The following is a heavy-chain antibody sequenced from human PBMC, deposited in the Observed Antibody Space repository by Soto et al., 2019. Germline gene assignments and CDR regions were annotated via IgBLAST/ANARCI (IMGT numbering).Heavy chain of an antibody. Sequence: GESLKISCKGSGYSFTSYWISWVCQMPGKDLEWMGMIDPSDSYTNYSPSFQGHVTISADKSISTAYLQWSSLKASDTAMYYCASLYYYDSSGYVDYYYYGMDVWGQGTTVTVSS. V-gene: IGHV5-10-1*01. D-gene: IGHD3-22*01. CDR3: ASLYYYDSSGYVDYYYYGMDV. CDR1: GYSFTSYW. CDR2: IDPSDSYT. J-gene: IGHJ6*02.